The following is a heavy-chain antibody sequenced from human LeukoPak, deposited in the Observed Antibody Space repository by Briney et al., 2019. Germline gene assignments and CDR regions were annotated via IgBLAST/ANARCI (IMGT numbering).Heavy chain of an antibody. D-gene: IGHD3-10*01. CDR2: EKQDGSEK. V-gene: IGHV3-7*01. CDR3: ARNSMVRGAGDGMDV. CDR1: GFTFSSYW. Sequence: GGSLRLSCVASGFTFSSYWMSWVRQAPGKGLEWVANEKQDGSEKYYVDSVKGRFTISRDNAKNSLYLQMNSLRAEDTAAYYCARNSMVRGAGDGMDVWGQGTTVTVSS. J-gene: IGHJ6*02.